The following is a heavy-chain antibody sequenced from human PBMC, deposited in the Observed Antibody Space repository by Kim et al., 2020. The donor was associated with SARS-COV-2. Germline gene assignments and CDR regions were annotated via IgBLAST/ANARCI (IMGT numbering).Heavy chain of an antibody. V-gene: IGHV3-11*05. CDR2: ISSSSSYT. J-gene: IGHJ2*01. CDR1: GFTFSDYY. D-gene: IGHD3-10*01. CDR3: ARDSVVRGGNRGYFDL. Sequence: GGSLRLSCAASGFTFSDYYMSWIRQAPGKGLEWVSYISSSSSYTNYADSVKGRFTISRDNAKNSLYLQMNSLRAEDTAVYYCARDSVVRGGNRGYFDLWGRGTLVTVSS.